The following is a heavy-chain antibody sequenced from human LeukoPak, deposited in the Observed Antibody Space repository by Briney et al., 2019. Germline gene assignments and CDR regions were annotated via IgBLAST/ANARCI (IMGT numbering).Heavy chain of an antibody. V-gene: IGHV3-30*02. D-gene: IGHD3-10*01. Sequence: PGGSLRLSCAASGFDFRSYGMHWVRQAPGKGLEWVAFIRNDGSNKYYADSVKGRFTLSRDNSKNTLYLQMTSLRSEDTAVYYCANFYYGSGTDPSSVIYWGQGTLVTVSS. CDR3: ANFYYGSGTDPSSVIY. CDR1: GFDFRSYG. J-gene: IGHJ4*02. CDR2: IRNDGSNK.